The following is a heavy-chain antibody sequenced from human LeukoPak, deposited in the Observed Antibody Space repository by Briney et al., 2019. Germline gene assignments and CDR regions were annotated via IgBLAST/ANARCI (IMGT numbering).Heavy chain of an antibody. CDR3: AKCGNSGCHLIDY. CDR1: GFTFTTNA. CDR2: ISGRTGAT. D-gene: IGHD5-12*01. V-gene: IGHV3-23*01. Sequence: GGSLRLSCAASGFTFTTNAMSWVRQAPGKGLEWVSAISGRTGATYYADSEKGRFTISRGNSKSTLYLQMDSLRAEDTAVYYCAKCGNSGCHLIDYWGQGTLVTVSS. J-gene: IGHJ4*02.